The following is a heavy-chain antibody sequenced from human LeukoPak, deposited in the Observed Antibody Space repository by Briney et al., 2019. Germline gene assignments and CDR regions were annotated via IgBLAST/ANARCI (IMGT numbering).Heavy chain of an antibody. CDR3: ARDPYYDSSGYYDALGSVDAFDI. J-gene: IGHJ3*02. CDR1: GYSFTSYG. Sequence: GGSVKLSCTASGYSFTSYGISWVRQAPGQGLEWMGWISAYDGNTNYAQKVQGRVTMTTDTSTSTAYMELRSLRSDDTAVYYCARDPYYDSSGYYDALGSVDAFDIWGQGTMVTVSS. CDR2: ISAYDGNT. V-gene: IGHV1-18*01. D-gene: IGHD3-22*01.